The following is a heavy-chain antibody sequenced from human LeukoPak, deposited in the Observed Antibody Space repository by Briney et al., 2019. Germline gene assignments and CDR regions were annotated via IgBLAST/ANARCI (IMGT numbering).Heavy chain of an antibody. J-gene: IGHJ4*02. CDR1: GFTFNSYS. CDR2: ISSGGTYI. V-gene: IGHV3-21*01. Sequence: GGSLRLSCAASGFTFNSYSMNWVRQAPGKGLEWVSSISSGGTYINYADSMRGRFTISRDNAKNSLYLQMNSLRVEDTAVYYCANHFACGSTSCPPFDSWGQGTLVTVSS. D-gene: IGHD2-2*01. CDR3: ANHFACGSTSCPPFDS.